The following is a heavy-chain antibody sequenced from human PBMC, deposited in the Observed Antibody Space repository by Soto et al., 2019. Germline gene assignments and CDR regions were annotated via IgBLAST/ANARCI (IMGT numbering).Heavy chain of an antibody. V-gene: IGHV1-2*04. CDR3: ARDHDYGDYGGYFDY. D-gene: IGHD4-17*01. Sequence: ASVKVSCKASGYTFTGYYMHWVRQAPGQGLEWMGWINPNSGGTNYAQKFQGWVTMTRDTSISTAYMELSRLRSDDTALYYCARDHDYGDYGGYFDYWGQGTLVTVSS. J-gene: IGHJ4*02. CDR1: GYTFTGYY. CDR2: INPNSGGT.